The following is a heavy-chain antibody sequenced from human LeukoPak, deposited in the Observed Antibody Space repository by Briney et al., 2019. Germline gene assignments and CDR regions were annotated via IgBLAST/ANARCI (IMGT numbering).Heavy chain of an antibody. CDR2: IKQDGSVK. CDR1: GLTFSSYW. J-gene: IGHJ6*03. CDR3: ARDSKTGLYYRRYHYMDV. D-gene: IGHD3-22*01. Sequence: GGSLRLSCAASGLTFSSYWMTWVRQAPGKGLEWVANIKQDGSVKYYVDSVKGRFTISRDNAKNSLYLQMNSLRAEDTAVYYCARDSKTGLYYRRYHYMDVWGKGTTVTVSS. V-gene: IGHV3-7*01.